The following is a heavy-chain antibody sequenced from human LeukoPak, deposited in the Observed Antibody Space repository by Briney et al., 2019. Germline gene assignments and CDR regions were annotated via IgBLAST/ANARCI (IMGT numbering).Heavy chain of an antibody. CDR2: IYHSGST. D-gene: IGHD6-13*01. V-gene: IGHV4-4*02. CDR1: GFAFSTSS. J-gene: IGHJ4*02. Sequence: SGGSLRLSCAASGFAFSTSSMNWVRQPPGKGLEWIGEIYHSGSTNYNPSLKSRVTISVDKSKNQFSLKLSSVTAADTAVYYCARAGIAAAGNFDYWGQGTLVTVSS. CDR3: ARAGIAAAGNFDY.